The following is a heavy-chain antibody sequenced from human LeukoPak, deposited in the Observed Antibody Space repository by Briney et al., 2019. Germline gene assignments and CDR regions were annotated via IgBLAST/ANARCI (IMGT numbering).Heavy chain of an antibody. CDR3: VKGYCSGGTCYRNGSDI. J-gene: IGHJ3*02. CDR2: INQDESEK. V-gene: IGHV3-7*01. D-gene: IGHD2-15*01. CDR1: GFTFSSNW. Sequence: GGSLRLSCAASGFTFSSNWMSWVRQAPGQGLEWVANINQDESEKYYVDSVKGRFTISRDNAKNSLYLQMNSLRAEDTALYYCVKGYCSGGTCYRNGSDIWGQGTMVTVSS.